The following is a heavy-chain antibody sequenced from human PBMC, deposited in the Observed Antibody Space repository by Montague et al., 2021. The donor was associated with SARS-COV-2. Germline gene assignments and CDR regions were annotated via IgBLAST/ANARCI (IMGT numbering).Heavy chain of an antibody. Sequence: SETLSLTCTVSGGSVSSGGYYWSWIRQHPGKGLEWIGYIYYSGSTHSNPSLKSRVTISLDTSKNQFYLKLTSVTAADTAVSYCARESLAFADTRSDYWGQGTLVTVSS. CDR3: ARESLAFADTRSDY. J-gene: IGHJ4*02. D-gene: IGHD3-22*01. CDR2: IYYSGST. V-gene: IGHV4-61*08. CDR1: GGSVSSGGYY.